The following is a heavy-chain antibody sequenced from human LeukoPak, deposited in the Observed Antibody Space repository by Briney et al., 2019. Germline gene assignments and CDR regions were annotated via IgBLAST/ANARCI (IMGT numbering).Heavy chain of an antibody. J-gene: IGHJ4*02. D-gene: IGHD3-22*01. Sequence: GGSLRLSCAASGFTFSSYAMSWVRQAPGKGLEWVSVISGSGDNTYYADSVKGRFTISRDNSKNTLYVQVNSLGTEDTAAYYCAKGSYYDSSGSFYFDYWGQGTLVTVSS. CDR2: ISGSGDNT. CDR3: AKGSYYDSSGSFYFDY. CDR1: GFTFSSYA. V-gene: IGHV3-23*01.